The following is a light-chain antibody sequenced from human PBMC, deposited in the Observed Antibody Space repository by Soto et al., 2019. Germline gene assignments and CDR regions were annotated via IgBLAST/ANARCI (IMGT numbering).Light chain of an antibody. Sequence: EIMMTQSPATPSVSPGERAPLSCRASQSVSSYLAWYQQKPGQAPRLLISGASTRATGIPARFSGSGSGTEFTLTISSLQSEDFALYYCHQYNSWPPGTFGQGTKVDIK. CDR1: QSVSSY. V-gene: IGKV3-15*01. CDR2: GAS. J-gene: IGKJ2*01. CDR3: HQYNSWPPGT.